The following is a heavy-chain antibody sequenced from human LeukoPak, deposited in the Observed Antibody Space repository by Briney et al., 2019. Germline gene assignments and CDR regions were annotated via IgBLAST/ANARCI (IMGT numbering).Heavy chain of an antibody. J-gene: IGHJ4*02. V-gene: IGHV3-64*01. Sequence: GGSLRLSCAASGFPFSTYSMTWVRQPPGKGLEYVSAISNNGGSTHYVNSVKGRFTISRDNSKNTLYLQMGSLRPEDMGVYFCATEGAVNEYGAKRPFDYWGQGTLVTVSS. CDR3: ATEGAVNEYGAKRPFDY. D-gene: IGHD4/OR15-4a*01. CDR2: ISNNGGST. CDR1: GFPFSTYS.